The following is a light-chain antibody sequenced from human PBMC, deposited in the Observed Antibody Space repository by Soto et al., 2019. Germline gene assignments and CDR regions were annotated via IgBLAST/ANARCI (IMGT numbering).Light chain of an antibody. CDR3: QQTYSTPLT. Sequence: DVPMTQSPSSLSASVGDRVTITCRASQSISNYLKCYQQKPGKAPKLLSYPGGLSSRFSGSGSGTNFTLTISSLQPEDFATYYCQQTYSTPLTFGQGTKLEIK. J-gene: IGKJ2*01. V-gene: IGKV1-39*01. CDR1: QSISNY.